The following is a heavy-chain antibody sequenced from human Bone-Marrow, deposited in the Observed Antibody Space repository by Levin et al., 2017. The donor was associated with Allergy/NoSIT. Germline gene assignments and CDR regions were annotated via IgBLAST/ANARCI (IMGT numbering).Heavy chain of an antibody. CDR1: GDTFSNYA. CDR2: IIPMFITP. V-gene: IGHV1-69*01. J-gene: IGHJ4*02. D-gene: IGHD3-10*02. CDR3: ARGVQSLDYFDY. Sequence: KISCKASGDTFSNYAFSWVRQAPGQGLEWLGAIIPMFITPNYAQKFQDRVTITADESTSTAYMELSGLRSDDTAVYFCARGVQSLDYFDYWGQGTLVAVSS.